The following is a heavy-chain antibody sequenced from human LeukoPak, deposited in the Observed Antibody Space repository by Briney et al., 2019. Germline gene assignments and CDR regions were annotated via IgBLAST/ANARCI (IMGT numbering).Heavy chain of an antibody. CDR1: RYSFTSYD. Sequence: ASVKVSCKASRYSFTSYDINWVRQATGQGLEWMGWMNPNSGNTGYAQKFQGRVTMTRNTSISTAYMELSSLRSEDTAVYYCAREDIVVVPAPGNYGMDVWGQGTTVTVSS. J-gene: IGHJ6*02. CDR2: MNPNSGNT. CDR3: AREDIVVVPAPGNYGMDV. V-gene: IGHV1-8*01. D-gene: IGHD2-2*01.